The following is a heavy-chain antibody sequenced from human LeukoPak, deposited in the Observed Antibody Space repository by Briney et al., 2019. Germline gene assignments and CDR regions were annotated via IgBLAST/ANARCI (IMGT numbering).Heavy chain of an antibody. CDR3: ARDCVPTQNYYDSSGYHYDY. V-gene: IGHV3-7*01. CDR2: IKEDGSEK. CDR1: GFTFSRFW. D-gene: IGHD3-22*01. Sequence: GGSLRLSCAASGFTFSRFWMSWVRQAPGKGLEYVANIKEDGSEKYYVDSVKGRFTISRDNAKNSLSLQMSSLRVEDTAVYYCARDCVPTQNYYDSSGYHYDYWGQGTLVTVSS. J-gene: IGHJ4*02.